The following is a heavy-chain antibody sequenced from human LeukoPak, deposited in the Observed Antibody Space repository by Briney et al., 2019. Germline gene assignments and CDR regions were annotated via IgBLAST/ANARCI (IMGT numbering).Heavy chain of an antibody. J-gene: IGHJ4*02. Sequence: GGSLRLSCAASGLTFSSYAMHWVRQAPGKGLEWVAVISYDGSNKYYADSVKGRFTISRDNSKNTLYLQMNSLRAEDTAVYYCARARVATTHYFDYWGQGTLVTVSS. V-gene: IGHV3-30*04. CDR1: GLTFSSYA. CDR3: ARARVATTHYFDY. D-gene: IGHD2-15*01. CDR2: ISYDGSNK.